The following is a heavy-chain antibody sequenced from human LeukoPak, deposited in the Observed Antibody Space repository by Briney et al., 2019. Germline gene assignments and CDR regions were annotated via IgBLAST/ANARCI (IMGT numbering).Heavy chain of an antibody. Sequence: PGGTLRLSCAASGFTFSSYGMSWVRQAPGKGLEWVSAVSSSGGTTYYADSVKGRFTISRDNSKNTLSLQMNSLRAEDTAVYFCAKGSKAVLFTRDHYMDVWGKGTTVTISS. CDR3: AKGSKAVLFTRDHYMDV. D-gene: IGHD6-19*01. CDR2: VSSSGGTT. J-gene: IGHJ6*03. CDR1: GFTFSSYG. V-gene: IGHV3-23*01.